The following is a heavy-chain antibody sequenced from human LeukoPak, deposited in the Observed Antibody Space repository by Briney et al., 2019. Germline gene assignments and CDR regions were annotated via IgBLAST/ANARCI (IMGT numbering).Heavy chain of an antibody. J-gene: IGHJ4*02. D-gene: IGHD6-13*01. CDR1: GFTFSYYA. Sequence: GGSLRLSCAASGFTFSYYAMHWVRQAPGKGLEWVSVVYGGGNTYYADSVKGRFTVSRDNSRNTLYLQMNSLIAEDTAMYYCARAQMAAAGPFDYWGLGTLVTVSS. V-gene: IGHV3-66*01. CDR3: ARAQMAAAGPFDY. CDR2: VYGGGNT.